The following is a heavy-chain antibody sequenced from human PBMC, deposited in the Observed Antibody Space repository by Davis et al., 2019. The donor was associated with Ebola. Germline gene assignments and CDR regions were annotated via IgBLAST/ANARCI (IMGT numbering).Heavy chain of an antibody. J-gene: IGHJ6*04. CDR1: SGTFSSYA. CDR2: IIPTFGTA. Sequence: SVQVSCNASSGTFSSYAISWVRQAPGQGLEWMGGIIPTFGTANYAQKFQGRVTITPDESTSTAYMELSSLRSEDTAVYYCAREYVVVVAATDYWYYGMDVWGKGTTVTVSS. D-gene: IGHD2-15*01. CDR3: AREYVVVVAATDYWYYGMDV. V-gene: IGHV1-69*13.